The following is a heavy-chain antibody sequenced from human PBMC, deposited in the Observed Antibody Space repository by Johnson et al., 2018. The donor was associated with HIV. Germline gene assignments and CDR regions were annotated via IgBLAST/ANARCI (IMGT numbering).Heavy chain of an antibody. D-gene: IGHD5-24*01. CDR1: GFTVSSNY. Sequence: VQLVESGGGVVQPGRSLRLSCAASGFTVSSNYMSWVRQAPGKGLEWVSAISGRGGCTYYAAFANGRFTISRHNSKNTLYLQIDTLKVEDTALYYCTRSKLQFLAPDAFDLWGQGTMVTVSS. V-gene: IGHV3-53*04. CDR2: SGRGGCT. J-gene: IGHJ3*01. CDR3: TRSKLQFLAPDAFDL.